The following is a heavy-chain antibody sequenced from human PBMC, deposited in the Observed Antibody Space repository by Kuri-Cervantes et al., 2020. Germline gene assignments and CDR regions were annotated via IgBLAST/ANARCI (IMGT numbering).Heavy chain of an antibody. J-gene: IGHJ4*02. CDR2: IWYDGSNK. D-gene: IGHD6-19*01. CDR1: GFTFSSYG. V-gene: IGHV3-33*06. CDR3: AKEGKQWLVYYFDY. Sequence: GGSLRLSCAASGFTFSSYGMHWVRQAPGKGLEWVAVIWYDGSNKYYADSVKGRFTISRDNSKNTLYLQMNSLRAEDTAVYYCAKEGKQWLVYYFDYWGQGTLVTVSS.